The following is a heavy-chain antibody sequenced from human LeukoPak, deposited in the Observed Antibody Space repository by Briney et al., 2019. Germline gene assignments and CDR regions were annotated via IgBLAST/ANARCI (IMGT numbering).Heavy chain of an antibody. Sequence: GESLKISCKGSGYSFTSYWIGWVRQMPGKGLEWMGIIYPGDSDTRYSPSFQGQVTISADKSISTAYLQWSSLKASDTAMYYCAIATEMATISGAFDIWGQGTIVTVSS. V-gene: IGHV5-51*01. CDR3: AIATEMATISGAFDI. CDR2: IYPGDSDT. CDR1: GYSFTSYW. D-gene: IGHD5-24*01. J-gene: IGHJ3*02.